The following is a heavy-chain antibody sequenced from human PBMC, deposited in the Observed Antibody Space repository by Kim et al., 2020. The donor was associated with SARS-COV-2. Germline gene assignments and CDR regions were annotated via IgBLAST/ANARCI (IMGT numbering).Heavy chain of an antibody. Sequence: QGVGAMGWMNPNSGNTGYAQKFQGSVTMTRNTSLSTAYMELSSLRSEDTAVYYCARSTVYGDYYYGMDVWGQGTTVTVSS. D-gene: IGHD4-17*01. V-gene: IGHV1-8*01. CDR3: ARSTVYGDYYYGMDV. CDR2: MNPNSGNT. J-gene: IGHJ6*02.